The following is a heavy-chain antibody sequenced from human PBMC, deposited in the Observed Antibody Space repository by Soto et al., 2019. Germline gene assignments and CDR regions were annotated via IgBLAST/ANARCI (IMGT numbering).Heavy chain of an antibody. CDR3: ARLRGLVDY. CDR1: GGSISSSNFY. Sequence: SETLSLTCTVSGGSISSSNFYWGWIRQPPGKGLEWIGNVYYSGNTYFNPSLKSRVTISVDTSKNHFSLKLSSVTAADTAVYYCARLRGLVDYWGQGTLVTVSS. CDR2: VYYSGNT. D-gene: IGHD3-9*01. J-gene: IGHJ4*02. V-gene: IGHV4-39*02.